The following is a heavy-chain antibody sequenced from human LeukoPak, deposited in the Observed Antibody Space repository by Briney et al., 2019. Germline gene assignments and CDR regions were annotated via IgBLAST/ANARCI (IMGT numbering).Heavy chain of an antibody. J-gene: IGHJ5*02. V-gene: IGHV4-34*01. CDR3: ARGRNSSSWYWFDP. D-gene: IGHD6-13*01. CDR1: GGSFSGYY. Sequence: PSETLSLTCAVYGGSFSGYYWSWIRQPPGKGLEWIGEINHSGSTNYNTSLKSRVTISVDTSKNQFSLKLSSVTAADTAVYYCARGRNSSSWYWFDPWGQGTLVTVSS. CDR2: INHSGST.